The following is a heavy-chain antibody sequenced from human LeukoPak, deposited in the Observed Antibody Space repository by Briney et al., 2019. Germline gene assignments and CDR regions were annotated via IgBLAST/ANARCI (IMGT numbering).Heavy chain of an antibody. D-gene: IGHD1-14*01. CDR1: GGSIRSIDSY. CDR3: AREGALGNWNHLADY. CDR2: GFYSGST. J-gene: IGHJ4*02. V-gene: IGHV4-39*07. Sequence: PSETLSLTCTVSGGSIRSIDSYWGWIRQPPGKGLEWIGSGFYSGSTYYNPSLKSRVTISVDTSKNQFSLKLSSVTAADTAVYYCAREGALGNWNHLADYWGQGTLVTVSS.